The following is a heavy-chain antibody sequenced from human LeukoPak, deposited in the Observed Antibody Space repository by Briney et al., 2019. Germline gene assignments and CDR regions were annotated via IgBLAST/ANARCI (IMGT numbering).Heavy chain of an antibody. Sequence: SETLSLTCTVSGGSISSYYWSWIRQPPGKGLEWIGYIYYSGSTNYIPSLKSRVTISVDTSKNQFSLKLSSVTAADTAVYYCARLTVGDWFDPWGQGTLVTVSS. CDR1: GGSISSYY. V-gene: IGHV4-59*08. CDR3: ARLTVGDWFDP. CDR2: IYYSGST. D-gene: IGHD2-15*01. J-gene: IGHJ5*02.